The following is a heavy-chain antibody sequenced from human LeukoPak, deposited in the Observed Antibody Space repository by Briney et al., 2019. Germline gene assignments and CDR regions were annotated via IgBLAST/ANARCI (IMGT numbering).Heavy chain of an antibody. CDR3: ARGDYYDSSGYYSYYYGMDV. V-gene: IGHV4-59*06. J-gene: IGHJ6*02. CDR1: GGSISSYY. CDR2: IYYSGST. D-gene: IGHD3-22*01. Sequence: SETLSLTCTVSGGSISSYYWSWIRQHPGKGLEWIGYIYYSGSTYYNPSLKSRVTISVDTSKNQFSLKLSSVTAADAAVYYCARGDYYDSSGYYSYYYGMDVWGQGTTVTVSS.